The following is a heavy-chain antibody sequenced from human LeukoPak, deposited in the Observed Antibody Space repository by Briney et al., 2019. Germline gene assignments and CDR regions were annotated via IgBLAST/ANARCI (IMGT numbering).Heavy chain of an antibody. Sequence: GGSLRLSCAASGFTFSSYGMHWVRQAPGKGLEWVAFIRYDGSNKYYADSVKGRFTISRDNSKNTLYLQMNSLRAEDTAVYYRAKDHVGGYSYGSFDYWGQGTLVTVSS. J-gene: IGHJ4*02. V-gene: IGHV3-30*02. CDR2: IRYDGSNK. D-gene: IGHD5-18*01. CDR1: GFTFSSYG. CDR3: AKDHVGGYSYGSFDY.